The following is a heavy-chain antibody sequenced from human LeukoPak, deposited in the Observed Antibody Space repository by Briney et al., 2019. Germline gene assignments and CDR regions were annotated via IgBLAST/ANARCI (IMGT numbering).Heavy chain of an antibody. CDR1: GFTFSSYG. CDR3: AKDLLSGELGN. J-gene: IGHJ3*01. V-gene: IGHV3-33*06. CDR2: IWYDGSNK. Sequence: GRSLRLSCAASGFTFSSYGMHWVCQAPGKGLEWVAVIWYDGSNKYYADSVKGRFTISRDNSKNTLYLQMNSLRAEDTAVYYCAKDLLSGELGNWGQGTMVTVSS. D-gene: IGHD7-27*01.